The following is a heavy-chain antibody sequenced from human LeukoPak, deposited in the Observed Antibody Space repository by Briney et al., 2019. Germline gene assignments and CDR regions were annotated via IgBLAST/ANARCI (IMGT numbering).Heavy chain of an antibody. CDR2: ISAYNGNT. V-gene: IGHV1-18*04. D-gene: IGHD2-2*01. CDR3: ARAGQYCSSTSCQHRRYYYGMDV. Sequence: GASVKVSCKASGYTFTSYGISWVRQAPGQGLEWMGWISAYNGNTNYAQKLQGRVTMTTDTSTSTAYKELRSLRSDDTAVYYCARAGQYCSSTSCQHRRYYYGMDVWGKGTTVTVSS. CDR1: GYTFTSYG. J-gene: IGHJ6*04.